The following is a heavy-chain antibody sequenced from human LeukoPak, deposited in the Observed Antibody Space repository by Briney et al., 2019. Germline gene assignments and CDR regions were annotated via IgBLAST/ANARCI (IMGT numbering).Heavy chain of an antibody. Sequence: GGSLRLSCAASGFTFSSYGMHWVRQAPGTGLEWVAFIRYDGSNKYYADSVKGRFTISRDNSKNTLYLQMNSLRAEDTAVYYCAKDLRYSSGRGGFDYWRQGTLVTVSS. J-gene: IGHJ4*02. CDR3: AKDLRYSSGRGGFDY. D-gene: IGHD6-19*01. V-gene: IGHV3-30*02. CDR1: GFTFSSYG. CDR2: IRYDGSNK.